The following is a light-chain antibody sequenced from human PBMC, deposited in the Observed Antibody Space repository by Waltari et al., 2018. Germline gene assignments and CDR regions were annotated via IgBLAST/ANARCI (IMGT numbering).Light chain of an antibody. V-gene: IGKV3-20*01. Sequence: EIVLTQSPGTLSLSPGERATLSCRASQTVSSSYLAWYQQKPGQAPRLLSYGASSRATGIPDRFSGSGSGTDFTLTINRLEPEDFALYYCQQYGSSSLTFGGGTKVEIK. CDR2: GAS. J-gene: IGKJ4*01. CDR3: QQYGSSSLT. CDR1: QTVSSSY.